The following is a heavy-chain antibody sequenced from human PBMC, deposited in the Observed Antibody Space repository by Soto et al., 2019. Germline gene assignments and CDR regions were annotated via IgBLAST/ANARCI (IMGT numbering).Heavy chain of an antibody. CDR2: ISSLNHYN. V-gene: IGHV3-11*06. CDR3: TRLVSPRYFDF. Sequence: QEQLVESGGGLVEPGGSLRLSCAASGFNLDDYYMSWIRQAPGKGLEYIAYISSLNHYNNYADSVKGRFTISIDKAQNSLELHMSGLRSDDTALYYCTRLVSPRYFDFWGRGTLVTVSS. D-gene: IGHD3-9*01. J-gene: IGHJ4*02. CDR1: GFNLDDYY.